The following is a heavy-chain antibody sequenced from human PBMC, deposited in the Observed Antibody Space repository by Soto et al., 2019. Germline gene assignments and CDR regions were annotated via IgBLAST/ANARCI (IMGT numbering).Heavy chain of an antibody. J-gene: IGHJ5*02. D-gene: IGHD1-1*01. CDR3: VRDGTKTLRDWFDP. V-gene: IGHV4-4*07. CDR1: GASNSGFY. CDR2: IYATGTT. Sequence: SETLSLTCTVSGASNSGFYWSWIRKSAGKGLEWIGRIYATGTTDYNPSLKSRVMMSVDTSKKQFSLRLRSVTAADTAVYYCVRDGTKTLRDWFDPWGQGISVTVS.